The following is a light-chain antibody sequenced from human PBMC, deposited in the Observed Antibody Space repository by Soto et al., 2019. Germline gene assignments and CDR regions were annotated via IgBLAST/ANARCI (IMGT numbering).Light chain of an antibody. J-gene: IGKJ1*01. V-gene: IGKV4-1*01. CDR3: QQYFSTPQT. CDR1: QSVLSGSNNKNY. CDR2: WAS. Sequence: DIVMTQSPDSLAVSLGERATINCKSSQSVLSGSNNKNYLAWYQQKPGQPPKLLIYWASTRESGVPDRFSGSGSGTDFTLTISSLQAEDVAVYYCQQYFSTPQTFGQGTKVDI.